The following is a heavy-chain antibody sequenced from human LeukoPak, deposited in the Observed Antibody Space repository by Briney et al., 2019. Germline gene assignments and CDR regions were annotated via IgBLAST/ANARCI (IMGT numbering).Heavy chain of an antibody. J-gene: IGHJ6*02. Sequence: GGSLRLSCAASGFTFSSYAMHWVRQAPGKGLEYVSAISSNGGSTYYANSVKGRFTISRDNSKNTLYLQMGGLRAEDMAVYYCARDEGLIGAGYYYYGMDVWGQGTTVTVSS. D-gene: IGHD2-8*01. CDR3: ARDEGLIGAGYYYYGMDV. CDR2: ISSNGGST. V-gene: IGHV3-64*01. CDR1: GFTFSSYA.